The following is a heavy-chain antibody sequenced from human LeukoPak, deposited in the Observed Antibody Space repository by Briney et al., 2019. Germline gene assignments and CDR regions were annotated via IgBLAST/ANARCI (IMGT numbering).Heavy chain of an antibody. CDR1: GYSISSGYY. Sequence: SSETLSLTCTVSGYSISSGYYWGWIRQPPGKGLEWIGSIYHSGSTYYNPSLKSRVTISVDTSKNQFSLKLSSVTAADTAVYYCARAITDSYHDYWGQGTLVTVSS. CDR2: IYHSGST. V-gene: IGHV4-38-2*02. D-gene: IGHD5-18*01. CDR3: ARAITDSYHDY. J-gene: IGHJ4*02.